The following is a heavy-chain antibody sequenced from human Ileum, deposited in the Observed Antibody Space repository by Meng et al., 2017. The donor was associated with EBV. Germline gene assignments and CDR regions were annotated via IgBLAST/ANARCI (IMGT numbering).Heavy chain of an antibody. D-gene: IGHD5-18*01. CDR3: ARGWDTAMDSG. Sequence: QVPLQESGPGLVNPSGTLSPTCTVSGGSVSISSYYWTWIRQPPGKGLEWIGYIYYSGTTNYNPSLESRVTISVDTSKNQFSLKLRSVAASDTAVYYCARGWDTAMDSGWGQGTLVTVSS. J-gene: IGHJ4*02. CDR1: GGSVSISSYY. V-gene: IGHV4-61*01. CDR2: IYYSGTT.